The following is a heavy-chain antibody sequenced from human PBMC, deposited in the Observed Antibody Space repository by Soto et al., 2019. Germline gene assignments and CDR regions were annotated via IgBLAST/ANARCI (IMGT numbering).Heavy chain of an antibody. Sequence: SETLSLTCALYGGSLSGYYWSWIRQPPGKGLEWIGEINVDGSTNYNPSLKSRVIISVDTSRHQFSLKVTSVTAADTAVYYCARGRRPDYDFWSGRHDAFDIWGQGTMVTVSS. CDR3: ARGRRPDYDFWSGRHDAFDI. CDR2: INVDGST. J-gene: IGHJ3*02. CDR1: GGSLSGYY. V-gene: IGHV4-34*01. D-gene: IGHD3-3*01.